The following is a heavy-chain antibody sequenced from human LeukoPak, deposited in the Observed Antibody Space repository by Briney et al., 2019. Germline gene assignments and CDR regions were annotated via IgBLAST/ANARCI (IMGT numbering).Heavy chain of an antibody. J-gene: IGHJ4*02. CDR3: ARTPPGSGYDVLDY. V-gene: IGHV4-39*07. CDR1: GGSISSSSYY. D-gene: IGHD5-12*01. CDR2: IYYSGST. Sequence: SETLSLTCTVSGGSISSSSYYWGWIRQPPGKGLEWIGSIYYSGSTYYNPSLKSRVTISVDTSKNQFSLKLSSVTAADTAVYYCARTPPGSGYDVLDYWGQGTLVTVSS.